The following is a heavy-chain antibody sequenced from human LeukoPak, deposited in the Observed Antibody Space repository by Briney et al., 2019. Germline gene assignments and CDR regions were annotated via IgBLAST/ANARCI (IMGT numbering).Heavy chain of an antibody. J-gene: IGHJ4*02. CDR1: GFAFSSYS. D-gene: IGHD6-19*01. CDR3: ARQVVAGDQILDY. CDR2: INGPGSCI. Sequence: GGSLRLSCVASGFAFSSYSMNWFRQAPGKGLEWVACINGPGSCISYADSVKGRFTISRDNAKNSVYLQMNSLRDEDTAVYYCARQVVAGDQILDYWGQGTLVTASS. V-gene: IGHV3-48*02.